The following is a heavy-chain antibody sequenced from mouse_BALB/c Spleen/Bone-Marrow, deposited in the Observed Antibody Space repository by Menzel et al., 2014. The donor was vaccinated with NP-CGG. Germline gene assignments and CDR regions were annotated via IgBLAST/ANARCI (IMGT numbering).Heavy chain of an antibody. V-gene: IGHV1-7*01. CDR1: GYTFTSYW. CDR3: ARGNPLYAMDY. Sequence: QVQLQQPGAELAKPGASVKMSCKASGYTFTSYWMHWVKQRPGQGLEWIGYINPSTGYTDYNQKFNDKATLTADKSSSTAYMQLSSLTSKGSAVYYCARGNPLYAMDYWGQGTSVTVSS. J-gene: IGHJ4*01. D-gene: IGHD2-1*01. CDR2: INPSTGYT.